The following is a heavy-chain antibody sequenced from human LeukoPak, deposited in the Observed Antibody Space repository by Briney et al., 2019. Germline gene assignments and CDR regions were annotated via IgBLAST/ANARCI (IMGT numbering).Heavy chain of an antibody. Sequence: GGSLRLSCAASGFTFSDYWMSWVRQAPGKGLEWVANINLHGSEKRYGDSVKGRFTISRDNAKNSLYLQMNSLRPEDTAIYYCAREGGSGWYSGWFDPWGQGTLVTVSS. CDR1: GFTFSDYW. CDR3: AREGGSGWYSGWFDP. V-gene: IGHV3-7*01. J-gene: IGHJ5*02. D-gene: IGHD6-19*01. CDR2: INLHGSEK.